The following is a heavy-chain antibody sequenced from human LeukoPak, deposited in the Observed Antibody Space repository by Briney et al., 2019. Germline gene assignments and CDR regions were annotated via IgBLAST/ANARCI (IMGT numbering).Heavy chain of an antibody. V-gene: IGHV1-2*02. J-gene: IGHJ6*03. CDR2: INPNSGGT. D-gene: IGHD5-12*01. CDR3: ARGIMATNWIYYYNYMDV. Sequence: ASVKVSCKASGYTFTGYYMHWVRQAPGQGLEWMGWINPNSGGTNSAQKFQGRVTMTRDTSISTAYMVLSRLRSDDTAVYYCARGIMATNWIYYYNYMDVWGKGTTVTVSS. CDR1: GYTFTGYY.